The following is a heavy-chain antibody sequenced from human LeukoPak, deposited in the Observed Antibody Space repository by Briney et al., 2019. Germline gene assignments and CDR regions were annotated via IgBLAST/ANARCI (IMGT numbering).Heavy chain of an antibody. CDR2: MKEDGREI. CDR1: GLTFSNYW. Sequence: GGSLRLSCVVSGLTFSNYWMTWFRQAPGKGLEWVANMKEDGREIYYADSVKGRFTISRDNTKSSLYLQMDGLRAEDTAVYYCAASFDFWGQGTLVSVSS. J-gene: IGHJ4*02. CDR3: AASFDF. V-gene: IGHV3-7*01.